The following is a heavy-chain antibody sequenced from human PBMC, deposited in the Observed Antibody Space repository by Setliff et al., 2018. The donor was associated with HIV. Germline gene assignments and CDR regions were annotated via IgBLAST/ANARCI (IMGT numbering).Heavy chain of an antibody. CDR3: ARAARYSSSWYKRGYYFDY. J-gene: IGHJ4*02. CDR2: INHSGST. CDR1: GGSFSGYY. Sequence: SETLSLTCAVYGGSFSGYYWSWIRQPPGKGLEWIGEINHSGSTNYNPSLKSRVTISVDTSKNQFPLKLSSVTAADTAVYYCARAARYSSSWYKRGYYFDYWGQGTLVTVSS. V-gene: IGHV4-34*01. D-gene: IGHD6-13*01.